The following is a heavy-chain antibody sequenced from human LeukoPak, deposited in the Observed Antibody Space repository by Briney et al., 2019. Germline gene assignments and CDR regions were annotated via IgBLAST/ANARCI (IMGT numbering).Heavy chain of an antibody. Sequence: GGSLRLSCAASGFIFTNSSMNWVRQAPGKGLEGVASISGRSTYIYYADSMKGRLTISREKAKNSLYLQMNSLRAEDTAVYYCARDERRDYYDSSGYYSNYYMDVWGKGTTVTVSS. J-gene: IGHJ6*03. CDR1: GFIFTNSS. D-gene: IGHD3-22*01. V-gene: IGHV3-21*01. CDR3: ARDERRDYYDSSGYYSNYYMDV. CDR2: ISGRSTYI.